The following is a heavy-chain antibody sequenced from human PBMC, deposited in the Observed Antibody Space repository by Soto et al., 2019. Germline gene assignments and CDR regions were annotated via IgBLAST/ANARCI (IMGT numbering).Heavy chain of an antibody. CDR3: ARIKLVDFFFINVDVYDMDV. CDR2: ISSDSRYI. CDR1: GFTLSNYA. Sequence: EVQLVEFGGGLVQPGGSLRLSCAASGFTLSNYAVNWVRQAPGKRLEWVSYISSDSRYIYHADSVKGRFTISRDNARNSVYLQMNSLRDEDTAVYYCARIKLVDFFFINVDVYDMDVWGQGTPVTVSS. J-gene: IGHJ6*02. D-gene: IGHD2-15*01. V-gene: IGHV3-48*02.